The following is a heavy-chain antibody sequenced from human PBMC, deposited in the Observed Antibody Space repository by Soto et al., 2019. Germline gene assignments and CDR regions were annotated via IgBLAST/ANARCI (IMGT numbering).Heavy chain of an antibody. CDR2: VYYNENT. CDR1: GASINNFAYY. Sequence: SETLSLTCSVSGASINNFAYYWGWIRQPPGKGLEWIGTVYYNENTYYNPSLKSRVAISVDTAKNQFSLNLRSVTAADTAIYFCARRERYYGSPGWFDPWGQGTLVTVSA. V-gene: IGHV4-39*01. D-gene: IGHD3-10*01. J-gene: IGHJ5*01. CDR3: ARRERYYGSPGWFDP.